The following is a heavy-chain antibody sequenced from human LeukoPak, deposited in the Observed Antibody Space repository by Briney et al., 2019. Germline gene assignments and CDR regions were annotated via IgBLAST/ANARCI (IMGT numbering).Heavy chain of an antibody. J-gene: IGHJ4*02. CDR2: ISYDGSNK. D-gene: IGHD3-16*01. V-gene: IGHV3-30-3*01. CDR3: ARDPDSGIWGGLGIDH. CDR1: GFTFSSYA. Sequence: PGGSLRLSCAASGFTFSSYAMHWVRQAPGKGLEWVAVISYDGSNKYYADSVKGRFTISRDNSKNTLYLQMNSLRAEDTAVYYCARDPDSGIWGGLGIDHWGQGTLVTVSS.